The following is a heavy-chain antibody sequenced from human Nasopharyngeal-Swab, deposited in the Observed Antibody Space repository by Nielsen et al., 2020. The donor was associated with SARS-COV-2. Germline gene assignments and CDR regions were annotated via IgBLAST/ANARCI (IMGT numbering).Heavy chain of an antibody. CDR1: GFTFDDYA. Sequence: SLKISCAASGFTFDDYAMHWVRQAPGKGLEWVSGISWNSGSIVYADSVKGRFTISRDNAKNSLYLQMSSLRAEDTALYYCAKTDISGYDAFDIWGQGTMVTVSS. CDR3: AKTDISGYDAFDI. J-gene: IGHJ3*02. CDR2: ISWNSGSI. D-gene: IGHD3-22*01. V-gene: IGHV3-9*01.